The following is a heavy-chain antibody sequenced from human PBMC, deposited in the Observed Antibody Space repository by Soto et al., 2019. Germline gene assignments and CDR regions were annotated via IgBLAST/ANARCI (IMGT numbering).Heavy chain of an antibody. V-gene: IGHV4-39*01. CDR2: IYYSGST. J-gene: IGHJ6*02. CDR1: GGSISSSSYY. CDR3: ARRDTAMVRYYYYGMDV. D-gene: IGHD5-18*01. Sequence: QLQLQESGPGLVKPSETLSPTCTVSGGSISSSSYYWGWIRQPPGKGLEWIGSIYYSGSTYYNPSLKSRVTISVDTSKNQFSLKLSSVTAADTAVYYCARRDTAMVRYYYYGMDVWGQGTTVTVSS.